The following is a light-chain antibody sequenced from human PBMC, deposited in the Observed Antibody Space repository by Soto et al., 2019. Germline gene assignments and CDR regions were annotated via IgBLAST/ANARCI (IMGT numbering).Light chain of an antibody. J-gene: IGLJ2*01. CDR3: ATWDDSLSGFVV. CDR1: SSNIGNNF. Sequence: QSVLIQPPSASGTPGQRVTISCSGSSSNIGNNFVYWYQHLPRSAPKLLIYRNHQRPSGVPDRFFGSQSGTSASLAISGLRSDDEADYYCATWDDSLSGFVVFGGGTKLTVL. CDR2: RNH. V-gene: IGLV1-47*01.